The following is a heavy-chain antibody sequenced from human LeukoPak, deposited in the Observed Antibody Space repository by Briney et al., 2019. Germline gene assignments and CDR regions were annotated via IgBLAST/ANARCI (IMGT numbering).Heavy chain of an antibody. V-gene: IGHV3-30-3*01. CDR2: ISYDGSNK. J-gene: IGHJ4*02. CDR1: GFTFSSYA. D-gene: IGHD6-19*01. Sequence: GGSLRLSCTASGFTFSSYAMHWVRQAPGKGLEWVAAISYDGSNKYYADSMKGRFTISRDNSKSTLYLQMNSLRAEDTAVYYCAKRRMLAVAGLLDFDYWGQGTLVTVSS. CDR3: AKRRMLAVAGLLDFDY.